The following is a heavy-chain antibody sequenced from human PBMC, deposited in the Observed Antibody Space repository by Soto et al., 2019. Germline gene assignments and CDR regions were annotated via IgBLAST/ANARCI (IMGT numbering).Heavy chain of an antibody. CDR2: IFPGDSDT. Sequence: PGESLKISCKAIGYTFTNYWIGWVRQTPGKGLEWMGIIFPGDSDTRYNPSFEGQVTVSADESISTAYLQWNTLKASDTAMYYCVRPNFGALTHFDFVGQGTLVKVSS. J-gene: IGHJ4*02. D-gene: IGHD3-16*01. CDR1: GYTFTNYW. V-gene: IGHV5-51*01. CDR3: VRPNFGALTHFDF.